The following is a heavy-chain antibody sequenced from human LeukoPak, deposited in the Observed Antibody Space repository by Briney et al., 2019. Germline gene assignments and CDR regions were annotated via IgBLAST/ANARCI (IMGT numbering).Heavy chain of an antibody. CDR2: ISSASTYI. V-gene: IGHV3-21*01. Sequence: GGSLRLSCAASGFTFSSYSMNWVRQAPGKGLEWVSSISSASTYIYYADSVKGRFTISRDNAKNSVYLQMDSLRAEDTAVYYCARGSSSWLANWYFDLWGRGTLATVSS. CDR3: ARGSSSWLANWYFDL. J-gene: IGHJ2*01. CDR1: GFTFSSYS. D-gene: IGHD6-13*01.